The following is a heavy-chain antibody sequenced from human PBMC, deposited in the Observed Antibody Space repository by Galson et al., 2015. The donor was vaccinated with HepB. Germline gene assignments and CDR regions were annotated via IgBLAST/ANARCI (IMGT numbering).Heavy chain of an antibody. CDR2: ISSSSSYI. Sequence: SLRLSCAASGFIFSSHSMNWVRQAPGKGLEWVSSISSSSSYIYYADSVKGRFTISRDNAKNSLYLQMNSLRAEDTAVYYCARVNSGYDYPYQRRGLYYYYGMDVWGQGTTVTVSS. V-gene: IGHV3-21*01. CDR1: GFIFSSHS. D-gene: IGHD5-12*01. J-gene: IGHJ6*02. CDR3: ARVNSGYDYPYQRRGLYYYYGMDV.